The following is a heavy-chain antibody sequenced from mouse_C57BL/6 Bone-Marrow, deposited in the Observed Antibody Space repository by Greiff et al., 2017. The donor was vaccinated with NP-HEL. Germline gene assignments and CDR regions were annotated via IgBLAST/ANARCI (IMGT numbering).Heavy chain of an antibody. V-gene: IGHV5-4*01. D-gene: IGHD1-3*01. Sequence: EVKLMESGGGLVKPGGSLKLSCAASGFTFSSYAMSWVRQTPEKRLEWVATISDGGSYTYYPDNVQGRFTISRDNAKNNLYLQMSHLKSEDTAMYYCARESSPYYFDYWGQGTTLTVSS. CDR3: ARESSPYYFDY. J-gene: IGHJ2*01. CDR2: ISDGGSYT. CDR1: GFTFSSYA.